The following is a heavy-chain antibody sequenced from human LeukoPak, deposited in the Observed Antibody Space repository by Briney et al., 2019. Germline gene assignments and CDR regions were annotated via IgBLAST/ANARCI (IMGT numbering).Heavy chain of an antibody. CDR2: IHRSGSP. CDR3: AIEILGGFNPGAY. D-gene: IGHD1-14*01. CDR1: LDSTTSNF. Sequence: SETLSLTCTVSLDSTTSNFWSWVRQPPGKGLEWIGEIHRSGSPNYNPSLQSRVTISIDRSRNQIALELSSVTAAHTAVYYCAIEILGGFNPGAYWGQGTLVTVSS. J-gene: IGHJ4*02. V-gene: IGHV4-4*02.